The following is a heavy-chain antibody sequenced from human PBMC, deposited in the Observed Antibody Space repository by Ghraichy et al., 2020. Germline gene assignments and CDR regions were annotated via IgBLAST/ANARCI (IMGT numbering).Heavy chain of an antibody. J-gene: IGHJ5*02. CDR2: MNPNSGNT. Sequence: ASVKVSCKASGYTFTSYDINWVRQATGQGLEWMGWMNPNSGNTGYAQKFQGRVTMTRNTSISTAYMELSSLRSEDTAVYYCARATPHSGVKVAGRNWFDPWGQGTLVTVSS. CDR3: ARATPHSGVKVAGRNWFDP. D-gene: IGHD6-19*01. CDR1: GYTFTSYD. V-gene: IGHV1-8*01.